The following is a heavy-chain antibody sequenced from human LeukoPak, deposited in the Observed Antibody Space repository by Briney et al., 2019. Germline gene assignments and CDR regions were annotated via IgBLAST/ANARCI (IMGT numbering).Heavy chain of an antibody. Sequence: GGSLRLSCAASGFTVSSNYMSWVRQAPGKGLEWVSVIYSGGNTYYADSVKGRFTISRDNSKNTVYLQMNSLRTEDSAVYYCTPHNLMTTEVSRFDSWGQGTLVTVSS. D-gene: IGHD4-23*01. V-gene: IGHV3-53*01. CDR3: TPHNLMTTEVSRFDS. CDR2: IYSGGNT. CDR1: GFTVSSNY. J-gene: IGHJ4*02.